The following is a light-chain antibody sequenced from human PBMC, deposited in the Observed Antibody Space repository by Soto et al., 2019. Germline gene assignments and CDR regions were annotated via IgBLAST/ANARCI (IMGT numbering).Light chain of an antibody. Sequence: EIVLTQSPGTLSLSPGERATLSCRASQSVSSSYLAWYQQKPGQAPRLLIYVASSRATGIPDRFSGSGYGTDFTLTISRLEPEDFAVYYCQQYGSSPTWTFGQGTKVEIK. J-gene: IGKJ1*01. CDR1: QSVSSSY. CDR3: QQYGSSPTWT. CDR2: VAS. V-gene: IGKV3-20*01.